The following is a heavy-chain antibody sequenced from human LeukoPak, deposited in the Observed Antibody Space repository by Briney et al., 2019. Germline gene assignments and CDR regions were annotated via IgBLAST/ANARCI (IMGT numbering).Heavy chain of an antibody. CDR3: ARVITDILTGYSSYYFDY. V-gene: IGHV1-2*02. CDR2: INPNSGGT. J-gene: IGHJ4*02. CDR1: GYTFTDYY. Sequence: ASVKVSCKTSGYTFTDYYMHWVRQAPGQGLEWMGWINPNSGGTNYAQKFQGRVTMTRDTSISTAYMELSRLRSDDTAVYYCARVITDILTGYSSYYFDYWGQGTLVTVSS. D-gene: IGHD3-9*01.